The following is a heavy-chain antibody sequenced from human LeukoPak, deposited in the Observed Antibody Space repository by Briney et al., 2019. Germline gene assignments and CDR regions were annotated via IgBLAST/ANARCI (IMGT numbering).Heavy chain of an antibody. CDR2: IIPIFGTA. CDR3: ARGGRIAAAGLYVERYYFDY. Sequence: SVKFSCKASGGTFSSYAISWVRQAPGQGLEWMGGIIPIFGTANYAQKFQGRVTITTDESTSTAYMELSSLRSEDTAVYYCARGGRIAAAGLYVERYYFDYWGQGTLVTVSS. J-gene: IGHJ4*02. V-gene: IGHV1-69*05. CDR1: GGTFSSYA. D-gene: IGHD6-13*01.